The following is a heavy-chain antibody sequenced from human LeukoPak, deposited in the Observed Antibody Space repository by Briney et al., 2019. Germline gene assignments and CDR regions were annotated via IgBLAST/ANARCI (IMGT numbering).Heavy chain of an antibody. CDR2: IYYSGST. Sequence: SETLSLTCIVSGDSVSSGGYYWSWIRQHPGKGLEWVGYIYYSGSTYYNPSLKSRLTISLDTSKNQFSLQLTSVTAADTAVYYCARSSGYNFDYWGQGTPVSVSS. CDR3: ARSSGYNFDY. D-gene: IGHD6-19*01. V-gene: IGHV4-31*03. CDR1: GDSVSSGGYY. J-gene: IGHJ4*02.